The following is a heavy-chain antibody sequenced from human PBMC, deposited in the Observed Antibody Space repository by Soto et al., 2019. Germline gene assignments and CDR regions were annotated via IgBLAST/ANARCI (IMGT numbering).Heavy chain of an antibody. V-gene: IGHV1-69*13. CDR1: GGTFSSYA. D-gene: IGHD3-22*01. Sequence: ASVKVSCKASGGTFSSYAISWVRQAPGQGLEWMGGIIPIFGTANYAQKFQGRVTITADESTSTAYMELGSLRSEDTAVYYCARFLVVITSGWFDPWGQGTLVTVSS. J-gene: IGHJ5*02. CDR3: ARFLVVITSGWFDP. CDR2: IIPIFGTA.